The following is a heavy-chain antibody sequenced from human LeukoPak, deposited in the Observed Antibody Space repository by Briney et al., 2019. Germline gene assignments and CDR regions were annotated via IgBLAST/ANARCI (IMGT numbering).Heavy chain of an antibody. D-gene: IGHD7-27*01. J-gene: IGHJ4*02. CDR1: GYTFTGYY. CDR3: SRAPDRGY. V-gene: IGHV1-2*02. CDR2: MNPNSGGT. Sequence: ASVKVSCKASGYTFTGYYMHWARQAPGRGLEWMGWMNPNSGGTNYAQKFQGRVTMTRDTSISTAFMELSSLRSDDTAVYYCSRAPDRGYWGQGTLVTVSS.